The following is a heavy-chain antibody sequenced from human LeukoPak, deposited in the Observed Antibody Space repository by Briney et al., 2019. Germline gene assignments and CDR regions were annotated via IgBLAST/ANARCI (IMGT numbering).Heavy chain of an antibody. CDR2: IYYSGST. CDR1: GGSISSGGYY. V-gene: IGHV4-39*07. CDR3: ARASAAAGTGFDY. D-gene: IGHD6-13*01. J-gene: IGHJ4*02. Sequence: SETLSLTCTVSGGSISSGGYYWSWIRQPPGKGLEWIGSIYYSGSTYYNPSLKSRVTISVDTSKNQFSLKLSSVTAADTAVYYCARASAAAGTGFDYWGQGTLVTVSS.